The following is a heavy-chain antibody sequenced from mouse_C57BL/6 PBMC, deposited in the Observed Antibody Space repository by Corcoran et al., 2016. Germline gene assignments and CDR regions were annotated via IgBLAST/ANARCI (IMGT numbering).Heavy chain of an antibody. CDR1: GYTFTTYG. V-gene: IGHV9-3*01. CDR3: ARPLRAMDY. CDR2: INTYSGVP. J-gene: IGHJ4*01. Sequence: QIQLVQSGPELKKPGETVKISCKASGYTFTTYGMSWVKQAPGKGLKWMGWINTYSGVPTYADDFKGRFAFSLETSASTAYLQINNLKNEDTATYCCARPLRAMDYWGQGTSVTVSS.